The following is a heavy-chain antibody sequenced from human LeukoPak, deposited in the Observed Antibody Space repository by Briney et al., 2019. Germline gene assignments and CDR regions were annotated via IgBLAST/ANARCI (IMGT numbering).Heavy chain of an antibody. V-gene: IGHV3-23*01. CDR2: ITASGGNT. J-gene: IGHJ4*02. CDR3: AKTGVYDTAYFDY. D-gene: IGHD3-22*01. Sequence: GGSLRLSCAASGFTFSIYAMTWVRQAPGKGLEWVSVITASGGNTYYADSVKGRFTISRDNSKNTLYLQMNSLRAEDTALYYCAKTGVYDTAYFDYWGQGTLVTVSS. CDR1: GFTFSIYA.